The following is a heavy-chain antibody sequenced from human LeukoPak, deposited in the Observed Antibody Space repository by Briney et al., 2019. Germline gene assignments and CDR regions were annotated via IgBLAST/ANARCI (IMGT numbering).Heavy chain of an antibody. V-gene: IGHV4-30-2*01. J-gene: IGHJ4*02. CDR1: GGSISSGGYY. D-gene: IGHD2-15*01. Sequence: SQTLSLTCTVSGGSISSGGYYWSWIRQPPGKGLEWIGYIYHSGSTYYNPSLKSRVTISVDRSKNQFSLKLSSVTAADTAVYYCAREVSGGSCLIDYWGQGTLVTVSS. CDR3: AREVSGGSCLIDY. CDR2: IYHSGST.